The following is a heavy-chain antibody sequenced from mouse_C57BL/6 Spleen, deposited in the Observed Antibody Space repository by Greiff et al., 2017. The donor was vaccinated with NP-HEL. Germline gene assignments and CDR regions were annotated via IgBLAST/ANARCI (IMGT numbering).Heavy chain of an antibody. V-gene: IGHV14-1*01. J-gene: IGHJ1*03. CDR2: IDPEDGDT. CDR3: TLCDGSPWYFDV. CDR1: GFNIKDYY. Sequence: VQLKESGAELVRPGASVKLSCTASGFNIKDYYMHWVKQRPEQGLEWIGRIDPEDGDTEYAPKFQGKATMTADTSSNPAYLQLSSLTSEDTAVYYCTLCDGSPWYFDVWGTGTTVTVSS. D-gene: IGHD1-1*01.